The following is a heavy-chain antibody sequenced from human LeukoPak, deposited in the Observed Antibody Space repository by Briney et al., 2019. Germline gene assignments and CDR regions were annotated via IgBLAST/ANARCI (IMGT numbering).Heavy chain of an antibody. J-gene: IGHJ6*02. V-gene: IGHV3-9*01. CDR2: ISWNSGSI. Sequence: PGGSLRLSCAASGFTFDDYVMRWVRQAPGQGLVWVSGISWNSGSIGYADSVKGRFTISRDNAKNSLYLQMNSLRAEDTVLYYCAKEVGAAGRGYYDSSGYYARPYYYYYGMDVWGQGTTVTVSS. CDR1: GFTFDDYV. D-gene: IGHD3-22*01. CDR3: AKEVGAAGRGYYDSSGYYARPYYYYYGMDV.